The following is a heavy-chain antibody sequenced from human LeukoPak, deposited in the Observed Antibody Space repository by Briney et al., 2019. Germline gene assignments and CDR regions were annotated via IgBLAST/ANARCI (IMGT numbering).Heavy chain of an antibody. CDR3: ARGIRSRPFDY. Sequence: SETLSLTCTVSGGSISSYYWSWIRQPPGKGLEWIGYIYYSGSTNYNPSLKSRVTISVDTSKNQFSLKLSSVTAADTAVYYCARGIRSRPFDYWGQGTLVTVSS. CDR2: IYYSGST. CDR1: GGSISSYY. J-gene: IGHJ4*02. V-gene: IGHV4-59*01.